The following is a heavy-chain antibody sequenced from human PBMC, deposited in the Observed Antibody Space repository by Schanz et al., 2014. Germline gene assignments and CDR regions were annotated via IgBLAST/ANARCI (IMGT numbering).Heavy chain of an antibody. J-gene: IGHJ4*02. D-gene: IGHD6-13*01. CDR3: ARARPAIAAAGRSDY. CDR1: GYSFNLFG. V-gene: IGHV1-18*04. CDR2: ISAYNGNM. Sequence: QVQLVQSGAEVQKPGASVMLSCKTSGYSFNLFGVSWVRQAPGQGLEWMGWISAYNGNMNYAPKFQGRVTMTTDTSTSTAYMELRNLRSDDTAVYYCARARPAIAAAGRSDYWGQGTLVTVSS.